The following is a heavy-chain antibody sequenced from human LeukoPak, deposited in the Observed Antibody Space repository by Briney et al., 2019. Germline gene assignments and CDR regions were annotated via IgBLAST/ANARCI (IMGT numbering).Heavy chain of an antibody. V-gene: IGHV4-39*07. Sequence: SETLSLTCTVSGGSISSSSYYWGWIRQPPGKGLEWIGSIYYSGSTYYNPSLKSRVTISVDTSKNQFSLKLSSVTAADTAVYYCARLTYYYDSSGYYRTGDLDYWGQGTLVTVSS. J-gene: IGHJ4*02. D-gene: IGHD3-22*01. CDR3: ARLTYYYDSSGYYRTGDLDY. CDR1: GGSISSSSYY. CDR2: IYYSGST.